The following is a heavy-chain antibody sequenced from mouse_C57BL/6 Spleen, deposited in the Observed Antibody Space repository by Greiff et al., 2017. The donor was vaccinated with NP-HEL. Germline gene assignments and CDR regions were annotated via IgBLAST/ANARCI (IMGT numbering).Heavy chain of an antibody. V-gene: IGHV1-78*01. CDR1: GYTFTDHT. D-gene: IGHD1-1*01. J-gene: IGHJ3*01. CDR2: IYPRDGST. Sequence: VQLQQSDAELVKPGASVKISCKVSGYTFTDHTIHWMKQRPEQGLEWIGYIYPRDGSTKYNEKFKGKATLSTDKASSTAYLQLNSLTSEDSAVYACARQGNYYCSSPWFAYWGQGTLVTVSA. CDR3: ARQGNYYCSSPWFAY.